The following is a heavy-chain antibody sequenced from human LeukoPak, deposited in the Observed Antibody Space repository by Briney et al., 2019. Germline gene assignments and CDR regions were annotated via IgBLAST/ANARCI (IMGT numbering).Heavy chain of an antibody. CDR1: GGSISSGGYY. D-gene: IGHD3-22*01. V-gene: IGHV4-31*03. CDR3: ASRRHTYYYDSSGYYLDY. Sequence: PSQTLSLTCTVSGGSISSGGYYWSWIRQHPGKGLEWIGYIYYSGSTYYNPSLKSRVTISVDTSKNQFSLKLSSVTAADTAVYYCASRRHTYYYDSSGYYLDYWGQGTLVTVSS. CDR2: IYYSGST. J-gene: IGHJ4*02.